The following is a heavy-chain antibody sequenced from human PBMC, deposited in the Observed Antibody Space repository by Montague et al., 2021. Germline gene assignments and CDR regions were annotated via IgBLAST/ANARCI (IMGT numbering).Heavy chain of an antibody. Sequence: ETLSLTCTVSGGSISSASYYWGWIRQPPGKGLEFIGVICYNGTTYHNPSLKSRVTVSMDTSKNQFSLKLSSVTAADTAVYYCARSLYCRGGSCYSGFDPWGQGTLVTASS. CDR2: ICYNGTT. CDR1: GGSISSASYY. J-gene: IGHJ5*02. D-gene: IGHD2-15*01. V-gene: IGHV4-39*01. CDR3: ARSLYCRGGSCYSGFDP.